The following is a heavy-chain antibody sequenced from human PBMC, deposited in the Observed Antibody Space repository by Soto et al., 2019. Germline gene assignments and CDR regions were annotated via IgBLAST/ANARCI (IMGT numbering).Heavy chain of an antibody. J-gene: IGHJ1*01. V-gene: IGHV1-18*01. D-gene: IGHD3-22*01. CDR1: GYTFTSYG. CDR3: ARDRYYYDIRHPRYFQH. Sequence: QVQLVQSGAEVKKPGASVKVSCKASGYTFTSYGISWVRQAPGQGLEWMGWISAYNGNTNYAQKLQGRVTMTTDTSTSTAYMELRSLRSDDTAVYYCARDRYYYDIRHPRYFQHWGQGTLVTVSS. CDR2: ISAYNGNT.